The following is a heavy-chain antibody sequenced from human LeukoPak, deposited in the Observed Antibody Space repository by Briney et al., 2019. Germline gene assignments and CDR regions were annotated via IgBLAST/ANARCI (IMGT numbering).Heavy chain of an antibody. V-gene: IGHV4-28*03. CDR3: ARDSGTTGEVKFDP. CDR1: GYSISSSNW. Sequence: SETLSLTCAVSGYSISSSNWWGWIRQPPGKGLEWIGYIYYSGSIYYNPSLKSRVTMSVDTSKNQFSLKLSSVTAADTAVYYCARDSGTTGEVKFDPWGQGTLVTVSS. D-gene: IGHD3-10*01. J-gene: IGHJ5*02. CDR2: IYYSGSI.